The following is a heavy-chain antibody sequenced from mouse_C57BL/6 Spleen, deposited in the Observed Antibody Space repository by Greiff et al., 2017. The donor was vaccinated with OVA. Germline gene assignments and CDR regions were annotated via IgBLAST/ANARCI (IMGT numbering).Heavy chain of an antibody. Sequence: VQLQQSGPELVKPGASVKMSCKASGYTFTDYNMHWVKQSHRKRLEWIGYINPNNGGTIYNQKFKGKATLTVNKSSSTSYMELRSLTLEDAAVYYCARVVGLRQWEWFAYWGQGALDTVSA. CDR1: GYTFTDYN. CDR3: ARVVGLRQWEWFAY. J-gene: IGHJ3*01. D-gene: IGHD2-4*01. V-gene: IGHV1-22*01. CDR2: INPNNGGT.